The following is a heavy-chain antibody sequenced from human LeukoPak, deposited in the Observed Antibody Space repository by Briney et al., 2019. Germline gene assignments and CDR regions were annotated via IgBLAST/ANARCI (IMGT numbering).Heavy chain of an antibody. CDR2: IKQDGSEK. V-gene: IGHV3-7*01. J-gene: IGHJ4*02. CDR1: GFTISSYW. D-gene: IGHD3-22*01. CDR3: ARVDVYYDSSGYFGLNY. Sequence: PGGSLSLSCAASGFTISSYWMSWVRQAPGKGLEWVANIKQDGSEKYYVDSVKGRFTISRDNAKHSLYLQMNSLRAEDSAVYCCARVDVYYDSSGYFGLNYWGQGTLVTFSS.